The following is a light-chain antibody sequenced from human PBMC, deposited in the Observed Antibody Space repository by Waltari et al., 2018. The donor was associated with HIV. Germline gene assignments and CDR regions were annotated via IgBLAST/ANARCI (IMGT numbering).Light chain of an antibody. CDR3: CSYAGSSNWV. CDR1: SCDVGSYNL. Sequence: QSALTQPASVSGSPGQSITISCTGSSCDVGSYNLVSWYQQHPGKAPKLRIYEGIKRPSGVSNRFSGSKSGNTASLTISGLQAEDEADYYCCSYAGSSNWVFGGGTKLTVL. J-gene: IGLJ3*02. CDR2: EGI. V-gene: IGLV2-23*01.